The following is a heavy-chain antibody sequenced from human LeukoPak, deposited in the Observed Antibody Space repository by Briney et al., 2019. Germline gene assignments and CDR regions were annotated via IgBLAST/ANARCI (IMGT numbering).Heavy chain of an antibody. V-gene: IGHV4-59*12. J-gene: IGHJ4*02. CDR2: IYYSGST. CDR1: GGSISSYY. CDR3: ARDHGSGIDK. Sequence: PSETLSLTCTVSGGSISSYYWSWIRQPPGKGLEWIGYIYYSGSTNYNPSLKSRVTISVDTSKNQFSLKLSSVTAADTAVYYCARDHGSGIDKWGQGTLVTVSS. D-gene: IGHD3-10*01.